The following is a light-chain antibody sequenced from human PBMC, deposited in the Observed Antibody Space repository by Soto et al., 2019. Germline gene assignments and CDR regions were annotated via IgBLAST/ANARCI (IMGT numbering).Light chain of an antibody. CDR3: SSYTSSNTLI. Sequence: QSVLTQPASVSGSPGQSITISCTGTSSDVDGYDYVSWYQQHPGNAPKLMIFDVSNRPSGVSDRFSGSKSGNTASLTISGLQAEDEAAYYCSSYTSSNTLIFGGGTQLTVL. CDR1: SSDVDGYDY. J-gene: IGLJ2*01. V-gene: IGLV2-14*03. CDR2: DVS.